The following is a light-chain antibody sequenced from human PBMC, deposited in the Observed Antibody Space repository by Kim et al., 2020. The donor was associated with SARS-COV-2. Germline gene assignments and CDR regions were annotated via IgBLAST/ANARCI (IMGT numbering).Light chain of an antibody. CDR2: EVT. CDR1: NSDIGSYSL. J-gene: IGLJ2*01. Sequence: GQSLTISCTRTNSDIGSYSLVSWYQQHPGKAPKLIIYEVTRRPSAVSNRFSGSKSGNTASLTISGLQAEDEADYYCSSYTSTAFVLFGGGTQLTVL. V-gene: IGLV2-23*02. CDR3: SSYTSTAFVL.